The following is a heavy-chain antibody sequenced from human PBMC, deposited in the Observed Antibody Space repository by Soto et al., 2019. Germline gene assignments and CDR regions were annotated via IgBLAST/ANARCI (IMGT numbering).Heavy chain of an antibody. D-gene: IGHD2-2*01. J-gene: IGHJ3*02. CDR2: IYYSGST. V-gene: IGHV4-31*02. Sequence: ASEPMSHTWSVAYGTSSSGGCYWICIRQHPGKGLEWIGYIYYSGSTYYNPSLKSRVTISVDTSKNQFSLKLSSVTAADTAVYYCARGEYQPFDIWGQGTMVTVSS. CDR1: YGTSSSGGCY. CDR3: ARGEYQPFDI.